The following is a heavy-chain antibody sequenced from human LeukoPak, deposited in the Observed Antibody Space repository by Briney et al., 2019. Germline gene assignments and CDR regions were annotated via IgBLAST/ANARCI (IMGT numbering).Heavy chain of an antibody. CDR1: GFTFSSYS. CDR2: ISSSSSYI. CDR3: ARDRRWQCGSTSCYSYYYMDV. V-gene: IGHV3-21*01. D-gene: IGHD2-2*01. J-gene: IGHJ6*03. Sequence: GGSLGLSCAASGFTFSSYSMNWVRQAPGKGLEWVSSISSSSSYIYYADSVKGRFTISRDNAKNSLYLQMNSLRAEDTAVYYCARDRRWQCGSTSCYSYYYMDVWGKGTTVTVSS.